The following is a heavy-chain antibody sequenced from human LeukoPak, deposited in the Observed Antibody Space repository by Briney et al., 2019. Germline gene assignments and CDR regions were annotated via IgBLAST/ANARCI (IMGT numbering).Heavy chain of an antibody. Sequence: GGSLRLSCAASGFTFSSYGMHWVRQAPGKGLEWVAVIWYDGSNKYYADSVKGRFTISRDNSKNTLYLQMNSLRAEDTAVYYCAKDDDYDFWSGSPLDYCGQGTLVTVSS. D-gene: IGHD3-3*01. CDR3: AKDDDYDFWSGSPLDY. CDR1: GFTFSSYG. CDR2: IWYDGSNK. V-gene: IGHV3-33*06. J-gene: IGHJ4*02.